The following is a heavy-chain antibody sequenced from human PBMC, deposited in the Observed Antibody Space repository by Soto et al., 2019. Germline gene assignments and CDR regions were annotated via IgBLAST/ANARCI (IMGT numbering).Heavy chain of an antibody. CDR2: ISYDGSNK. J-gene: IGHJ4*02. CDR3: AKYDYCSSTSCYEPALSY. CDR1: GFTFSSYG. Sequence: PGGSLRLSCAASGFTFSSYGMHWVRQAPGKGLEWVAVISYDGSNKCYADSVKGRFTISRDNSKNTLYLQMNSLRAEDTAVYYCAKYDYCSSTSCYEPALSYWGQGTLVTVSS. V-gene: IGHV3-30*18. D-gene: IGHD2-2*01.